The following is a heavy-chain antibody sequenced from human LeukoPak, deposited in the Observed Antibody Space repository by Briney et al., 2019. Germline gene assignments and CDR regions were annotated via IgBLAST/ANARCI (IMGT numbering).Heavy chain of an antibody. J-gene: IGHJ4*02. CDR2: ISSSSSYI. Sequence: GGSLRLSCAASGFTFSSYSMNWVRQAPGKGLEWVSSISSSSSYIYYADSVKGRFTISRDNAKNSLYLQVNSLRAEDTAVYYCARGGIAAFDYWGQGTLVTVSS. CDR3: ARGGIAAFDY. D-gene: IGHD6-13*01. CDR1: GFTFSSYS. V-gene: IGHV3-21*01.